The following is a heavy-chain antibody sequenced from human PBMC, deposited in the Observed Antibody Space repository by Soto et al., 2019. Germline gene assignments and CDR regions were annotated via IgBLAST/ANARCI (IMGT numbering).Heavy chain of an antibody. D-gene: IGHD6-13*01. J-gene: IGHJ4*02. V-gene: IGHV3-33*01. CDR3: ARGPVSSSWYYFDY. CDR2: IWYDGSNK. Sequence: GGSLRLSCAASGFTFSSYGMHWVRQAPGKGLEWVAVIWYDGSNKYYADSVKGRFTISRDNSKNTLYLQMNSLRAEDTAVYYCARGPVSSSWYYFDYWGQGTLVTVSS. CDR1: GFTFSSYG.